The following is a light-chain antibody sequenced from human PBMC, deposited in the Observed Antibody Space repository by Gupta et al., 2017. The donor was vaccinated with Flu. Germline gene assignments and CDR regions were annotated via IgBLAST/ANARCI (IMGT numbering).Light chain of an antibody. Sequence: LTQSPDTLSQSPGDRVTVSCRLSESVSSTYLAWYQQRRGQSPRLLIYRASRRAPDIPDRFSATASGTDFALTISGLQPEDSATYFCQQDGSIPHTFGGGTKVEVK. J-gene: IGKJ4*01. CDR1: ESVSSTY. V-gene: IGKV3-20*01. CDR2: RAS. CDR3: QQDGSIPHT.